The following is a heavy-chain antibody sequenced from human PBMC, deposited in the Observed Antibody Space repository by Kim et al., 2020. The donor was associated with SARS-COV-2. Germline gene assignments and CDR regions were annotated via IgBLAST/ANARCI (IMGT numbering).Heavy chain of an antibody. Sequence: GGSLRLSCAASGFTFSSYVMHWVRQAPGKGLEWVAVISYDGSNKYYADSVKGRFTISRDNSKNTLYLQMNSLRAEDTAVYYCARGRARITMIVVVTRNVYDAFDVWGQGTMVTVSS. CDR2: ISYDGSNK. V-gene: IGHV3-30-3*01. CDR1: GFTFSSYV. J-gene: IGHJ3*01. D-gene: IGHD3-22*01. CDR3: ARGRARITMIVVVTRNVYDAFDV.